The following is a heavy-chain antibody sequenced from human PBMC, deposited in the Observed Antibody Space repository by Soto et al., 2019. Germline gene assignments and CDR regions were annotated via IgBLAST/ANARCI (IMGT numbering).Heavy chain of an antibody. V-gene: IGHV1-3*01. Sequence: ASVKVSCKASGYTFTSFAIHWVRQAPGQGLEWMGWINAGNGNIKHSQKFQHRVTISVDTSKNQFSLKLSSVTAADTAVYYCARLSNWFDPWGQGTLVTVSS. J-gene: IGHJ5*02. CDR1: GYTFTSFA. CDR2: INAGNGNI. CDR3: ARLSNWFDP.